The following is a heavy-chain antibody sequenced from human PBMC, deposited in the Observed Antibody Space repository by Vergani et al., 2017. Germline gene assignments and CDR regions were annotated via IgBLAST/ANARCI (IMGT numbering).Heavy chain of an antibody. CDR1: GFTFSSNA. Sequence: EVLLLESGGGLVQPGGSLRLSCVASGFTFSSNAMSWVRQAPGKGLEWVSSISGSGGSTYYADSVNGLFTISRDNPKNPLYLPINSLRAEDSAIYYCAKAVVTMVSLFDYWDQGTLVIVSS. J-gene: IGHJ4*02. CDR3: AKAVVTMVSLFDY. D-gene: IGHD4/OR15-4a*01. V-gene: IGHV3-23*01. CDR2: ISGSGGST.